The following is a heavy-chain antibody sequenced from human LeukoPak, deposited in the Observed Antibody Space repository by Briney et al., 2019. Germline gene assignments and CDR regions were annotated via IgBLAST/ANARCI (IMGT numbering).Heavy chain of an antibody. J-gene: IGHJ6*03. V-gene: IGHV3-48*04. CDR2: ISSSSSTI. CDR3: ARSIAARRQWAYYMDV. CDR1: RFTFSSYS. Sequence: PGGSLRLSCAASRFTFSSYSMNWVRQAPGKGLEWVSYISSSSSTIYYADSVKGRFTISRDNAKNSLYLQMNSLRAEDTAVYYCARSIAARRQWAYYMDVWGKGTTVTVSS. D-gene: IGHD6-6*01.